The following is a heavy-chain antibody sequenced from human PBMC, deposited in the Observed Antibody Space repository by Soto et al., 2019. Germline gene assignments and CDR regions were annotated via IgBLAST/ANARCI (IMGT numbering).Heavy chain of an antibody. CDR3: ARGGVKGFYYYYGMDV. V-gene: IGHV4-59*01. Sequence: SETPSLTCTVSGGSISSYYWSWILQPPGKVLEWIGYIYYSGSTNYNPSLKSRVTISVDTSKNQFSLKLSSVTAADTAVYYCARGGVKGFYYYYGMDVWGQGTTVTVSS. CDR2: IYYSGST. CDR1: GGSISSYY. D-gene: IGHD3-10*01. J-gene: IGHJ6*02.